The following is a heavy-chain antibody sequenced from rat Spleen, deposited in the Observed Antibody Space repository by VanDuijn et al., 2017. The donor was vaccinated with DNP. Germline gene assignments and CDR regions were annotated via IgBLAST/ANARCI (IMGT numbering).Heavy chain of an antibody. CDR2: MRTNGIT. CDR3: ARWDYDCWCAY. V-gene: IGHV2-19*01. CDR1: GFSLTDYT. Sequence: QVQLRGSGPGLVQPSQTLSLTFTVSGFSLTDYTIHWVRKPPGKGLEWMGRMRTNGITDYNAALKSRLSISRDTSRNPVFLKRNSVQTEDTAMYFCARWDYDCWCAYWGQGTLFTVS. J-gene: IGHJ3*01. D-gene: IGHD1-12*01.